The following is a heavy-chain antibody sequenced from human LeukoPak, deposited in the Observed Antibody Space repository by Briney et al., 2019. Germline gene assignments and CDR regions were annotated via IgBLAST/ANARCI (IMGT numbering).Heavy chain of an antibody. J-gene: IGHJ3*02. Sequence: PGGSLRLSCAASGFTFSNAWMSWVRQAPGEGLEWVGRIKSKTVGGTTDYAAPVKDRSTISRDDSKNTLYLQMNSLKTEDTAVYYCTTLHYYDSSGSAAFDIWGQGTMVTVSS. V-gene: IGHV3-15*01. CDR1: GFTFSNAW. CDR2: IKSKTVGGTT. CDR3: TTLHYYDSSGSAAFDI. D-gene: IGHD3-22*01.